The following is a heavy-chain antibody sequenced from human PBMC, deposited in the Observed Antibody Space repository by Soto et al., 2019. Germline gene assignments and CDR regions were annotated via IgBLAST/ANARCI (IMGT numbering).Heavy chain of an antibody. D-gene: IGHD6-6*01. Sequence: ASVKVSCKASGYTFTSYYMHWVRQAPGQGLEWMGRINPSGGSTSYAQKFQGRVTMTRDTSTSTAYMELSRLRSDDTAVYYCAIAARPDYYYGMDVWGQGTTVTVSS. V-gene: IGHV1-46*01. J-gene: IGHJ6*02. CDR1: GYTFTSYY. CDR2: INPSGGST. CDR3: AIAARPDYYYGMDV.